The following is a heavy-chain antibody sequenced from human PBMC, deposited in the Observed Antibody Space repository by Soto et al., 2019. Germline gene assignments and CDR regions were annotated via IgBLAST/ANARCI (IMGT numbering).Heavy chain of an antibody. CDR2: IFTGGAT. Sequence: GGSLRLSCAASGFTVSSHYMSWVRQAPGKGLEWVSVIFTGGATYYADSVKGRLTISRHSSKNTVYLQMNSLRAEDTAVYYCARDRYSSGWLDAFDIWGQGTMVTVSS. V-gene: IGHV3-53*04. CDR3: ARDRYSSGWLDAFDI. CDR1: GFTVSSHY. D-gene: IGHD6-19*01. J-gene: IGHJ3*02.